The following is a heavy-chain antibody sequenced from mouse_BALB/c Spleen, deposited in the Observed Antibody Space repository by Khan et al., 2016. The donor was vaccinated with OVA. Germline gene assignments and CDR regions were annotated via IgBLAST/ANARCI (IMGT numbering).Heavy chain of an antibody. CDR1: GFTFSGFG. CDR3: ARTGYYYFDY. V-gene: IGHV5-17*02. D-gene: IGHD2-3*01. Sequence: EVELVESGGGLVQPGGSRKLSCAAAGFTFSGFGMHWVRQAPEKGLAWVPYISSGSSTIYYADTVKGRFTISRDNPKNTLFLQMASLRSEDTAMYYCARTGYYYFDYWGQGTTLTVSS. CDR2: ISSGSSTI. J-gene: IGHJ2*01.